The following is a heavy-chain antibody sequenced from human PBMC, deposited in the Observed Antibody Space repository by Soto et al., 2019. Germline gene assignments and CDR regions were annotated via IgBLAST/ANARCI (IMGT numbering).Heavy chain of an antibody. CDR1: DDSINSDKYY. D-gene: IGHD3-9*01. V-gene: IGHV4-39*01. CDR2: IYYRGNA. Sequence: QLQLQESGPGLVKPSETLSLTCSVSDDSINSDKYYWGWIRQPPGKGLEWIGSIYYRGNAYYNPSLQTRVTISQDKSRSQFSLKPNSVTAADSAVYFCARLEGLATISYYFDFWGPGALVTVSS. J-gene: IGHJ4*02. CDR3: ARLEGLATISYYFDF.